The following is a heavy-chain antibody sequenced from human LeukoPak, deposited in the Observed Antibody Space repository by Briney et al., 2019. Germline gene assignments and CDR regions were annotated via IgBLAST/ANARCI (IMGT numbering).Heavy chain of an antibody. V-gene: IGHV3-33*06. Sequence: GGSLRLSCAASGFTFSSYGMHWVRQAPGKGLEWVAVIWYDGSNKYYADSVKGRFTISRDNSKNTLYLQMNSLRAEDTAVYYCAKGVIAPYYFDYWGQGTLVTVSS. D-gene: IGHD3-16*02. CDR1: GFTFSSYG. J-gene: IGHJ4*02. CDR3: AKGVIAPYYFDY. CDR2: IWYDGSNK.